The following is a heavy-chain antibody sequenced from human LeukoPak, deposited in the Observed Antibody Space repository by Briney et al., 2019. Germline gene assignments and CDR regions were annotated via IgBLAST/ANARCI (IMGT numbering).Heavy chain of an antibody. D-gene: IGHD3-22*01. J-gene: IGHJ4*02. Sequence: GGSLSLSCAASGFTFSSYGMHWVRQAPGKGLEWVALIWEDGGNKFYADSVKGRFTMSRDNSKNTLYLQMNSLRAEDTAVYYCARANYYDISGYDYWGQGTLVTVSS. CDR3: ARANYYDISGYDY. CDR1: GFTFSSYG. CDR2: IWEDGGNK. V-gene: IGHV3-33*01.